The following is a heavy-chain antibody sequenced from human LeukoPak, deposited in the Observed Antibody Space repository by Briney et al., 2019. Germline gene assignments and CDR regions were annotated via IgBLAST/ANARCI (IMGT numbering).Heavy chain of an antibody. J-gene: IGHJ4*02. Sequence: GGSLRLSCAASGFTFSSYGMHWVRQAPGKGLEWVAFIRYDGSNKYYADSVQGRFTISRDNSKNTLYLQMNSLRAEDTAVYYCAKDRSSSSPGYFDYWGQGTLVTVSS. V-gene: IGHV3-30*02. CDR3: AKDRSSSSPGYFDY. CDR1: GFTFSSYG. CDR2: IRYDGSNK. D-gene: IGHD6-13*01.